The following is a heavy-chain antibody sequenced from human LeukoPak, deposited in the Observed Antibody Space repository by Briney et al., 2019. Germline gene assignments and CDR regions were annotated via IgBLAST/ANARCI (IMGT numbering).Heavy chain of an antibody. CDR2: ISYDGSNK. J-gene: IGHJ4*02. CDR1: GFTFSSYA. Sequence: SGGSLRLSCAASGFTFSSYAMHWVRQAPGKGLEWVAVISYDGSNKYYADSVKGRFTISRDNSKNTLYLQMNSLRAEDTAVYYCARGIAALDYWGQGTLVTVSS. D-gene: IGHD2-15*01. CDR3: ARGIAALDY. V-gene: IGHV3-30*01.